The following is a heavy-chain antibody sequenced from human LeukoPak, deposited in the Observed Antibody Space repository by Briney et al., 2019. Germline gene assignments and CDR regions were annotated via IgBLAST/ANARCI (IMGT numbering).Heavy chain of an antibody. Sequence: SETLSLTCAVYGGSFSGYYWSWIRQPPGKGLEWIGEINHSGSTNYNPSLKSRVTISVDTSKNRFSLKLSSVTAADTAVYYCASRYCGGDCSDYWGQGTLVTVSS. CDR1: GGSFSGYY. J-gene: IGHJ4*02. CDR2: INHSGST. CDR3: ASRYCGGDCSDY. D-gene: IGHD2-21*02. V-gene: IGHV4-34*01.